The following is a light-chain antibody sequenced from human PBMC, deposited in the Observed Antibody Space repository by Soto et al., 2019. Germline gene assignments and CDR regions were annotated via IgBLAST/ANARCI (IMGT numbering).Light chain of an antibody. V-gene: IGKV3-20*01. CDR3: LEYGSPPRT. Sequence: EIVLTQSPGTLSLSPGERATLSCRASQSVSSDYFAWYQQKPGQAPRLLIFGASSTATGIPDRFSGSGSGTDFTLTLSRLEPEDLAVYYCLEYGSPPRTFGQGTKLEI. CDR1: QSVSSDY. J-gene: IGKJ2*02. CDR2: GAS.